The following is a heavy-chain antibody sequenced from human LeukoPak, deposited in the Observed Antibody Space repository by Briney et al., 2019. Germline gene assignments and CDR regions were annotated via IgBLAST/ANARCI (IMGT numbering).Heavy chain of an antibody. D-gene: IGHD3-22*01. CDR3: AKGQQPYYYDSSYFFDY. CDR1: GFTFSSYA. CDR2: ISGSGGST. Sequence: PGRSLRLSCAASGFTFSSYAMSWVRQAPGKGLEWVSAISGSGGSTYYADSVKGRFTISRDNSKNTLYLQMNSLRAEDTAVYYCAKGQQPYYYDSSYFFDYWGQGTLVTVSS. J-gene: IGHJ4*02. V-gene: IGHV3-23*01.